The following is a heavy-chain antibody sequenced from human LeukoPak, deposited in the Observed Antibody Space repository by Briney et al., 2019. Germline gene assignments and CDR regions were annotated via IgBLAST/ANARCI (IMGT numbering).Heavy chain of an antibody. V-gene: IGHV3-9*01. CDR3: ARASSGLQAARPPDY. Sequence: PGGSLRLSWAASGFTFDDYAMHWVRQAPGKGLEWVSGISWNSGSIGYADSVKGRFTISRDNAKNSLYLQMNSLRAEDTAVYYCARASSGLQAARPPDYWGQGTLVTVSS. CDR1: GFTFDDYA. J-gene: IGHJ4*02. CDR2: ISWNSGSI. D-gene: IGHD6-6*01.